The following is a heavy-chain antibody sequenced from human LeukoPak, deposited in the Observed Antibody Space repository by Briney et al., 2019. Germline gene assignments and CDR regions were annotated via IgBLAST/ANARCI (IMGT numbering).Heavy chain of an antibody. CDR1: GGSFSGYY. D-gene: IGHD6-13*01. J-gene: IGHJ6*02. CDR3: ARGLGTTRKQLVRGSYYYYGMDV. Sequence: SETLSLTCAVYGGSFSGYYWSWIRQPPGKGLEWIGEINHSGSTNYNPSLKSRVTISVDTSKNQFSLKLSSVTAADTAVYYCARGLGTTRKQLVRGSYYYYGMDVWGQGTTVTVSS. V-gene: IGHV4-34*01. CDR2: INHSGST.